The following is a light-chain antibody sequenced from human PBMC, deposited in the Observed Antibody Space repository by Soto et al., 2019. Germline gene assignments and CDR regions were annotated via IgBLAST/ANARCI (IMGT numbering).Light chain of an antibody. Sequence: EIVMTQSPATLSLSPGERGTLSCRASQSVSSNLAWYQQKPGQAPRLLIYGASTRATTIPARFSGSGSGTEFTLTIGSLQSEDVAVYYCQQYNNWPRTFGQGTKVEIK. V-gene: IGKV3-15*01. CDR1: QSVSSN. CDR3: QQYNNWPRT. J-gene: IGKJ1*01. CDR2: GAS.